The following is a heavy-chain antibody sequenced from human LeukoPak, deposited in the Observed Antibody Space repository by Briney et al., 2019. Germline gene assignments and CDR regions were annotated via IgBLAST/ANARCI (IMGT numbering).Heavy chain of an antibody. CDR2: INPNSGGT. D-gene: IGHD3-16*02. CDR1: GYTFTGYY. J-gene: IGHJ3*02. Sequence: ASVKVSCKASGYTFTGYYMHWVRQAPGQGLEWMGWINPNSGGTNYAQKFQGRVTMTRDTSISTAYMELSRLRSDDTAVYYCARANYDYVWGSYRHDAFDIWGQGTMVTVSS. CDR3: ARANYDYVWGSYRHDAFDI. V-gene: IGHV1-2*02.